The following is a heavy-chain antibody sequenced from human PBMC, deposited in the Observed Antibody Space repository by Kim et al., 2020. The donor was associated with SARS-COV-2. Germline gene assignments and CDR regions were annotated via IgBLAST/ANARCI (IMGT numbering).Heavy chain of an antibody. D-gene: IGHD6-13*01. CDR3: AKGPVGSSWYSLSFAVY. J-gene: IGHJ4*02. V-gene: IGHV3-23*01. Sequence: GKGRFTISRDNSKNTLYLQMNSLRAEDTAVYYCAKGPVGSSWYSLSFAVYWGQGTLVTVSS.